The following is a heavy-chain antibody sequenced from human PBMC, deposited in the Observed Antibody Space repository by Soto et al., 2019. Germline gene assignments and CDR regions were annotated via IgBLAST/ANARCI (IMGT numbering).Heavy chain of an antibody. CDR3: ARERDMTLYGMDV. V-gene: IGHV3-30-3*01. J-gene: IGHJ6*02. CDR1: GFTLSNYP. Sequence: QVQLVESGGGVVQPGRSLRLSCAASGFTLSNYPMNWVRQAPGKGLEWVAVISYDGSTKYYADSVKGRLTISRDNSKNTVYLQMNSLRPEDTAVYYCARERDMTLYGMDVWGQGTTVTVSS. CDR2: ISYDGSTK. D-gene: IGHD2-21*02.